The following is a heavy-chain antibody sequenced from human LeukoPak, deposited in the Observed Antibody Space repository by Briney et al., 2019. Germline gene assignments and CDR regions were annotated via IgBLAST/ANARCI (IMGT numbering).Heavy chain of an antibody. Sequence: GGSLRLSCAASGFTFSRYWMHWVRQAPGKGLEWVSRINSDGSSTNYADSVKGRFTNSRHNAKNTLDLQMNSLRAEDTAVYYCARAYYDILTGYPEVDYWGQGTLVTVSS. V-gene: IGHV3-74*01. D-gene: IGHD3-9*01. CDR3: ARAYYDILTGYPEVDY. CDR2: INSDGSST. J-gene: IGHJ4*02. CDR1: GFTFSRYW.